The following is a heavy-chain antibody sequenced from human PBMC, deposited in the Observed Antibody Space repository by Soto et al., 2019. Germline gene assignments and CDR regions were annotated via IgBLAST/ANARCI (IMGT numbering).Heavy chain of an antibody. CDR2: IDWDDDK. V-gene: IGHV2-70*01. CDR1: GFSLSTSGMC. D-gene: IGHD6-19*01. Sequence: SGPTLVNPTQTLTLTCTFSGFSLSTSGMCVSWIRQPPGKALEWLALIDWDDDKYYSTSLKTRLTISKDTSKNQVVLTMTNMDPVDTATYYCARIHVVAGTWDYYYYYGMEVWGQGTTVTVSS. CDR3: ARIHVVAGTWDYYYYYGMEV. J-gene: IGHJ6*02.